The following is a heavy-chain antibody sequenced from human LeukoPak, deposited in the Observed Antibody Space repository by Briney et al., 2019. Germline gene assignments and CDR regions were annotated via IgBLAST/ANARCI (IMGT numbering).Heavy chain of an antibody. CDR3: ARGPRMGVTYYDYYMDV. CDR1: GFTFSNNA. D-gene: IGHD1-26*01. V-gene: IGHV3-30-3*01. J-gene: IGHJ6*03. Sequence: GRSLRLSCAASGFTFSNNAMHWVRQAPGKGLEWVAVISYDGTNKYYADSVKGRLTISRDNSKNTLYLQMNSLRAEDTAVYYCARGPRMGVTYYDYYMDVWGKGTTATVSS. CDR2: ISYDGTNK.